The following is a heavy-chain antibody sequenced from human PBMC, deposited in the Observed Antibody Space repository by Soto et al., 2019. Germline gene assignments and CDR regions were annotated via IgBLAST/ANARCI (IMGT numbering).Heavy chain of an antibody. J-gene: IGHJ6*02. Sequence: EVQLVESGGGLVQPGGSLRLSCAASGFTFSTYRMTWVRQAPGKGLEWVSYINSAGTSTYHADSVKGRFTISRDNAKNSLYLQMSSLRDEDTAAYYCARRGGYGTDGWGQGTTVTVSS. V-gene: IGHV3-48*02. D-gene: IGHD3-10*01. CDR2: INSAGTST. CDR3: ARRGGYGTDG. CDR1: GFTFSTYR.